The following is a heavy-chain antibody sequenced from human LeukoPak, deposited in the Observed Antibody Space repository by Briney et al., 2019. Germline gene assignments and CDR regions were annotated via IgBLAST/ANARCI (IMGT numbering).Heavy chain of an antibody. V-gene: IGHV1-24*01. CDR1: GYTLTELS. CDR2: FDPEDGET. CDR3: ARQIPRIFEYRPIDGFDI. D-gene: IGHD2-2*01. J-gene: IGHJ3*02. Sequence: GASVKVSCKVSGYTLTELSMHWVRQAPGKGLEWMGGFDPEDGETIYAQKFQGRVTMTEDTSTDTAYMELSSLRSDDTAVYYCARQIPRIFEYRPIDGFDIWGQGTMVTVSS.